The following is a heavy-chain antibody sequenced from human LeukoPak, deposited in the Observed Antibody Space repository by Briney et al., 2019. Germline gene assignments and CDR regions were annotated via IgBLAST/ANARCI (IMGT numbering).Heavy chain of an antibody. J-gene: IGHJ6*03. Sequence: ASVKVSCKASGFTFTSSAMQWVRQARGQRLEWIGCIVVGSGNTNYAQKFQGRVTITADESTSTAYMEMSSLRSEDTAVYYCARQAPWGGYGRDYYYMDVWGKGTTVTISS. CDR2: IVVGSGNT. CDR3: ARQAPWGGYGRDYYYMDV. CDR1: GFTFTSSA. V-gene: IGHV1-58*02. D-gene: IGHD5-12*01.